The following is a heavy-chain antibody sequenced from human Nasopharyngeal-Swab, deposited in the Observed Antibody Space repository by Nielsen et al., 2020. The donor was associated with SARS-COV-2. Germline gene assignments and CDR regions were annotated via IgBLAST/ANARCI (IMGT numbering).Heavy chain of an antibody. Sequence: GESLKISCAGSGFTFSRYWMHWLRQAPGKGLEWVSVTEIGGITHYADSVKGRFTISRDSSTNTLYLQMNSLRVEDTAVYYCARDLGGGYCTTINCLGSWGQGTLVTVSS. D-gene: IGHD2-8*01. CDR2: TEIGGIT. J-gene: IGHJ1*01. V-gene: IGHV3-53*01. CDR1: GFTFSRYW. CDR3: ARDLGGGYCTTINCLGS.